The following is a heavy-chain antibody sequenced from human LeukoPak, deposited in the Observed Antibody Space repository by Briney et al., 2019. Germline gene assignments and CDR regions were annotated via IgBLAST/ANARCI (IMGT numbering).Heavy chain of an antibody. CDR2: IRYDGSNK. Sequence: PGGSLRLSCAASGFTFSSYGMHWVRQAPGKGLEWVAFIRYDGSNKYYADSVKGRFTISRDNSKNTLYLQMNSLRAEDTAVYYCAKDRSNWNYLEDAFDIWGQGTMVTVSS. V-gene: IGHV3-30*02. J-gene: IGHJ3*02. D-gene: IGHD1-7*01. CDR1: GFTFSSYG. CDR3: AKDRSNWNYLEDAFDI.